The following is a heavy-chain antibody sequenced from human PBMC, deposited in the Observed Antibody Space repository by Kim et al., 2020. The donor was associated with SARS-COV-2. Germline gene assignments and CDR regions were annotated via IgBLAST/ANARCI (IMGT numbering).Heavy chain of an antibody. Sequence: GGSLRLSCSASGFTFSSYAMHWVRQAPGKGLEYVSSISSNGGSTYYADSVKGRFTISRDNSKNTLYLQMSSLRAEDTAVYYCVKDRFSSGCYEPLDDWGQGTLVTVSS. V-gene: IGHV3-64D*09. CDR3: VKDRFSSGCYEPLDD. CDR1: GFTFSSYA. J-gene: IGHJ4*01. CDR2: ISSNGGST. D-gene: IGHD6-19*01.